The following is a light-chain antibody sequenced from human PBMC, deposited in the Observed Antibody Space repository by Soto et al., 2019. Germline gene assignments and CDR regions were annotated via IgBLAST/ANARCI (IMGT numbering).Light chain of an antibody. J-gene: IGKJ5*01. CDR3: QQYNNWPPIT. V-gene: IGKV3-15*01. Sequence: EIVLTQSPGTLSLSPGERATLSCRASQSVSSNLAWYQQKRGQAPRLLIYGASTRATGIPARFSGSGSGTEFTLTISSLQSEDFAVYYCQQYNNWPPITFGQGTRLEI. CDR2: GAS. CDR1: QSVSSN.